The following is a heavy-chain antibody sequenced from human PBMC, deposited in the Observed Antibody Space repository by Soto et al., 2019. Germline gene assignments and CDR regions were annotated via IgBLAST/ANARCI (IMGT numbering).Heavy chain of an antibody. D-gene: IGHD4-17*01. Sequence: QVQLQQWGAGLLKPSETLSLTCAVYGGSFSGYYWSWIRQPPGKGLEWIGEINHSGSTNYNPSLKCRVTISVDTSKNQFSLKLSSVTAADTAVYYCASMTTVSYYYYYMDVWGKGTTVTVSS. CDR3: ASMTTVSYYYYYMDV. V-gene: IGHV4-34*01. J-gene: IGHJ6*03. CDR2: INHSGST. CDR1: GGSFSGYY.